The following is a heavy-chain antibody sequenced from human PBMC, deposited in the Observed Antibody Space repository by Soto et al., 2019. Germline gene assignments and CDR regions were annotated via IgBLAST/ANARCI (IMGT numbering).Heavy chain of an antibody. CDR1: GFTFSSYW. D-gene: IGHD3-10*01. CDR2: INSDGSST. Sequence: EVQLVESGGGLVQPGGSLRLSCAASGFTFSSYWMHWVRQAPGKGLVWVSRINSDGSSTSYADSVKGRFTISRDNAKNTLYLQMNSLRAEDTAVYYCARMTKGSGSYLAIDYWGQGTLVTVSS. V-gene: IGHV3-74*01. J-gene: IGHJ4*02. CDR3: ARMTKGSGSYLAIDY.